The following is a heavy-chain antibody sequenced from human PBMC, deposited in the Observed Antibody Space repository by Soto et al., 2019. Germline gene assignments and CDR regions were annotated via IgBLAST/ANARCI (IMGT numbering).Heavy chain of an antibody. CDR3: ARATQTRKGSRNWFDP. CDR1: GGTFSSYA. V-gene: IGHV1-69*01. D-gene: IGHD6-13*01. J-gene: IGHJ5*02. Sequence: QVQLVQSGAEVKKPGSSVKVSCKASGGTFSSYAISWVRQAPGQGLEWMGGSIPIFGTANYAQKFQGRVTITGDESTSTAYMELSSLRSEDTAVYYCARATQTRKGSRNWFDPWGQGTLVTVSS. CDR2: SIPIFGTA.